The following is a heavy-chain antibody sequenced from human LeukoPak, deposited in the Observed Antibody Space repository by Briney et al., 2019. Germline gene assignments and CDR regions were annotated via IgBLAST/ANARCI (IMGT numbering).Heavy chain of an antibody. J-gene: IGHJ4*02. D-gene: IGHD2-2*02. CDR1: GGSINSYY. CDR3: ARGVDTERFFDY. V-gene: IGHV4-39*07. Sequence: SETLSLTCTVAGGSINSYYWGWIRQPPGKGLEWIGSIYYSGSTYYNPSLKSRVTISVDTSKNQFSLKLSSVTAADTAVYYCARGVDTERFFDYWGQGTLVTVSS. CDR2: IYYSGST.